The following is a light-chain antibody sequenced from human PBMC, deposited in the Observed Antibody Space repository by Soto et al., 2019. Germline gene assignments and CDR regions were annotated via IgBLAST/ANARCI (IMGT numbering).Light chain of an antibody. CDR2: RTI. CDR1: QSIASSY. J-gene: IGKJ4*02. CDR3: QQVSSSPLT. Sequence: ILLTQPPGPPSLSTRKRTTLSCLASQSIASSYLAWYQQTPGQPPRSLLYRTINRATGIPDRFSGGGFGTDFTVTISSLEPEDSAVYFCQQVSSSPLTVGGGTNVDIK. V-gene: IGKV3-20*01.